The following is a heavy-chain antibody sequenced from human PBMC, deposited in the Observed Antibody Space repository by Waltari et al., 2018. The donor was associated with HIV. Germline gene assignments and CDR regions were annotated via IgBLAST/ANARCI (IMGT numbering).Heavy chain of an antibody. CDR3: ARRGNNYGDAFDI. Sequence: EVQLVQSGAEVKKPGESLQISCTASGYDFTTYWIGWVRQMPGKGLECMGLIYPSDSDTKYSPSFQGQVTLSADKSINTAYLHWSSLKAPDTAIYYCARRGNNYGDAFDIWGQGTMVNVS. CDR2: IYPSDSDT. J-gene: IGHJ3*02. V-gene: IGHV5-51*03. CDR1: GYDFTTYW. D-gene: IGHD4-17*01.